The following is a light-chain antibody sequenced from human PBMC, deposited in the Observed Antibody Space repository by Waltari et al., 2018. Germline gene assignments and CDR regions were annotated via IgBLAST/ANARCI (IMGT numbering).Light chain of an antibody. CDR3: QQYQSYSPLT. J-gene: IGKJ1*01. V-gene: IGKV1-5*03. CDR1: QSVSIW. Sequence: DIQMTQSPSTLSASVGDSVTITCRASQSVSIWLAWYQQKPGKAPNLLIYKSSSLESGVPLRFSGSGSGTEFTLTISGLQPDDFGTYYCQQYQSYSPLTFGQGTKVE. CDR2: KSS.